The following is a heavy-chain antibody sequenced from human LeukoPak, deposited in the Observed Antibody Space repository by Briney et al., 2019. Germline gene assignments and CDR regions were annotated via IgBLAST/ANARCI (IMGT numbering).Heavy chain of an antibody. CDR1: GGSISSSSYY. CDR2: IYYSGST. Sequence: SETLSLTCTVSGGSISSSSYYWGWIRQPPGKGLEWIGSIYYSGSTYYNPSLKSRVTISVDTSKNQFSLKLSSVTAADTAVYYCARNRDGYNSFDYWGQGTLVTVSS. CDR3: ARNRDGYNSFDY. D-gene: IGHD5-24*01. V-gene: IGHV4-39*07. J-gene: IGHJ4*02.